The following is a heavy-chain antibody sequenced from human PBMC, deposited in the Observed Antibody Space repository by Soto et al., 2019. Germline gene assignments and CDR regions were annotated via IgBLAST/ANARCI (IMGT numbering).Heavy chain of an antibody. J-gene: IGHJ4*02. V-gene: IGHV4-31*03. CDR1: GASISSGGHY. CDR3: AREHEEIGQIY. Sequence: QVQLQESGPGLVKPSQTLSLTCTVSGASISSGGHYWSGIRQHPGKGPEWFGYIDYSGSTYYNPCLESRLTISVDTSNNQFSLQLSSVTAADTAVYYCAREHEEIGQIYWGQGSLVTVSS. CDR2: IDYSGST.